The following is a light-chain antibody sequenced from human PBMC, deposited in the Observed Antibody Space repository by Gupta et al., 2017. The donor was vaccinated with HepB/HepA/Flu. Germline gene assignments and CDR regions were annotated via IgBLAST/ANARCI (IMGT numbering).Light chain of an antibody. CDR3: QYYYNRRGGFVV. Sequence: QSLLPQLPSLSAAPGHRVTISCTRNSSNIGAGYDVHCYRQFPGTAPKPLFYLNGNRPSGVSDRVSGSTSGTSAALAITGLQADDEADYYYQYYYNRRGGFVVFGGGTKLTVL. V-gene: IGLV1-40*01. CDR1: SSNIGAGYD. CDR2: LNG. J-gene: IGLJ2*01.